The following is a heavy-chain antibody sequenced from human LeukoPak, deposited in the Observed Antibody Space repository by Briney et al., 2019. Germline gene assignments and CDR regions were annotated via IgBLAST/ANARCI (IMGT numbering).Heavy chain of an antibody. CDR1: GYTFTSYY. CDR2: INPSGGST. D-gene: IGHD3-22*01. CDR3: ARQLPTPQYYYDSSGYYPFDY. J-gene: IGHJ4*02. V-gene: IGHV1-46*01. Sequence: ASVKVSCKASGYTFTSYYMHWVRQAPGQGLEWMGIINPSGGSTSHAQKFQGRVTMTRDTSTSTVYMELSSLRSEDTAVYYCARQLPTPQYYYDSSGYYPFDYWGQGTLVTVSS.